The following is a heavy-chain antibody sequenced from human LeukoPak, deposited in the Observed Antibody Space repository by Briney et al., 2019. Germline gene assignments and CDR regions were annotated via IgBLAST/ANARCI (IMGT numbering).Heavy chain of an antibody. D-gene: IGHD3-16*02. Sequence: SETLSLTCTVSGGSISSYYWSWIRQPPGKGLEWIGYIYYSGSTNYNPSLESRVTISVDTSKNQFSLKLSSVTAADTAVYYCAKSYDYVWGSYRSGAFDIWGQGTMVTVSS. V-gene: IGHV4-59*08. CDR1: GGSISSYY. CDR2: IYYSGST. CDR3: AKSYDYVWGSYRSGAFDI. J-gene: IGHJ3*02.